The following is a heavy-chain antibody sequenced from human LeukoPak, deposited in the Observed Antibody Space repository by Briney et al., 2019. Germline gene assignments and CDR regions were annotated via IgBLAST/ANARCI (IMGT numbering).Heavy chain of an antibody. CDR3: ARTGLTYLITVTTWFDY. CDR2: IKQDGSEK. Sequence: GGSLRLSCAASGFTFSSYWMSWVRQAPGKGLEWVANIKQDGSEKYYVDSVKGRFTISRDDSKNTLYLQMNSLRAEDRAVYYCARTGLTYLITVTTWFDYWGQGTLVTVSS. D-gene: IGHD4-17*01. CDR1: GFTFSSYW. J-gene: IGHJ4*02. V-gene: IGHV3-7*01.